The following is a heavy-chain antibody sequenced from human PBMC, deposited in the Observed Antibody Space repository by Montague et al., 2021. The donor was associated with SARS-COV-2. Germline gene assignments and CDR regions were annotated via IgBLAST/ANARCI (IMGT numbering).Heavy chain of an antibody. D-gene: IGHD3-10*01. CDR1: GFIFRNYA. CDR3: AKDPIPGGSNPYYFDF. CDR2: IGDSGTKT. V-gene: IGHV3-23*01. Sequence: SQRLSCAASGFIFRNYAMTWVRWAPGKGLEWVSAIGDSGTKTHYADSVKGRFTISRDNSKNTVYLEMNSLKVDDTAVYFCAKDPIPGGSNPYYFDFWGQGTLVTVSS. J-gene: IGHJ4*02.